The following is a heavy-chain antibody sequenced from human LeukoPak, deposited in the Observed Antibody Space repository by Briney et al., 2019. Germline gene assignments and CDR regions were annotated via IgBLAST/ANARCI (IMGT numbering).Heavy chain of an antibody. CDR3: ARHGMTFYDSSGPRFSYLDF. Sequence: SETLSLTCSVSGGSISNNAYYWAWIRQPPGKGLEWIGSVHYSERTYHNPSLKSRVAISVDTSKNQFSLKLKSVTAADTSVYYCARHGMTFYDSSGPRFSYLDFWGQGTLVAASS. CDR1: GGSISNNAYY. J-gene: IGHJ4*02. V-gene: IGHV4-39*01. CDR2: VHYSERT. D-gene: IGHD3-22*01.